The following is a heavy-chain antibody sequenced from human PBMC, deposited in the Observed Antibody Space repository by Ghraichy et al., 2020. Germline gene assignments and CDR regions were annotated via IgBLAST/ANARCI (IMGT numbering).Heavy chain of an antibody. CDR1: GLTFSSYW. CDR2: IKTHGSTT. D-gene: IGHD3-10*01. CDR3: STSPRADRGNY. J-gene: IGHJ4*02. Sequence: GESLNISCAASGLTFSSYWMHWVRQAPGKGLEWVSHIKTHGSTTNYADSVRGRFTISRDNAKNTLYLQMNSLRADDTAVYYCSTSPRADRGNYWGQGTLVTVSS. V-gene: IGHV3-74*01.